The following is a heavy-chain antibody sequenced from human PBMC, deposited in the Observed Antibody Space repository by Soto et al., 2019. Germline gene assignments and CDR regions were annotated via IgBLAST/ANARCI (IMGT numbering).Heavy chain of an antibody. D-gene: IGHD2-21*02. CDR3: ARGGHIAVVTDSFDY. CDR1: GYTLNTYY. Sequence: ASVKVSCQPSGYTLNTYYLHWVRQAPGQGLEWMGIIHPSGGGSTYAQKFLGRVTMTRDTSTSTVFMELSSLRSADTAVYYCARGGHIAVVTDSFDYWGQGTLVTSPQ. J-gene: IGHJ4*02. CDR2: IHPSGGGS. V-gene: IGHV1-46*02.